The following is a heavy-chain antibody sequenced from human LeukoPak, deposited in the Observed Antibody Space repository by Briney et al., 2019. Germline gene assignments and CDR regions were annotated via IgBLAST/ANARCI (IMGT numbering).Heavy chain of an antibody. CDR2: ISGSGGAT. Sequence: GGCLRLYCSAYGFTFSSDARHWGRQAPGKGLEYVSAISGSGGATYYADSVKGRFTISRDNSKNTLYLQMSSLRPEDTAVYYCARGISGYTYVYAFDSWGQGTLVTVSS. J-gene: IGHJ4*02. D-gene: IGHD5-18*01. CDR3: ARGISGYTYVYAFDS. V-gene: IGHV3-64D*06. CDR1: GFTFSSDA.